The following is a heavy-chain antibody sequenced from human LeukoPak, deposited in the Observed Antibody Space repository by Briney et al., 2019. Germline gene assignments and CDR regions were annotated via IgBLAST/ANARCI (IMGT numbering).Heavy chain of an antibody. CDR3: AKGPVATIYVYIDAFDI. CDR1: GFTFSSYS. Sequence: GGSLRLSCAASGFTFSSYSMNWVRQAPGKGLEWVSSISSSSSYIYYADSVKGRFTISRDNAKNSLYLQMNSLRAEDTAVYYCAKGPVATIYVYIDAFDIWGQGTMVTVSS. D-gene: IGHD5-12*01. J-gene: IGHJ3*02. V-gene: IGHV3-21*04. CDR2: ISSSSSYI.